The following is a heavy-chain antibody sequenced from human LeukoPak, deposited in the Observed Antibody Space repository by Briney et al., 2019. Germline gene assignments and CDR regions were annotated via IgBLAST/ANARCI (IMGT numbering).Heavy chain of an antibody. J-gene: IGHJ6*02. CDR3: ARDLDYGSGSPLYYGMDV. Sequence: PGTSLRLSCAASEFTFDSYAMHWVRQAPGKGLEWVAVISYDGSNEYYTDSVRGRFSISRDNSKNTLYLQMNSLSAEDTAVYYCARDLDYGSGSPLYYGMDVWGQGTTVTVSS. V-gene: IGHV3-30-3*01. D-gene: IGHD3-10*01. CDR1: EFTFDSYA. CDR2: ISYDGSNE.